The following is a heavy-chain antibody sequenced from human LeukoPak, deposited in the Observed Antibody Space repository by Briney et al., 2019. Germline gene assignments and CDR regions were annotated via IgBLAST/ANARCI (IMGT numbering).Heavy chain of an antibody. CDR2: IYYSGST. Sequence: SQTLPLTCTVSGGSISSGGYYWSWIRQHPGKGLEWIGYIYYSGSTYYNPSLKSRVTISVDTSKNQFSLKLSSVTAADTAVYYCARAGYYYDSSGLFDYWGQGTLVTVSS. CDR1: GGSISSGGYY. CDR3: ARAGYYYDSSGLFDY. D-gene: IGHD3-22*01. V-gene: IGHV4-31*03. J-gene: IGHJ4*02.